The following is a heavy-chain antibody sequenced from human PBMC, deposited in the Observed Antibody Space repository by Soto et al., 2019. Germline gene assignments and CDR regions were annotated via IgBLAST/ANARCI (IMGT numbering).Heavy chain of an antibody. V-gene: IGHV1-46*01. D-gene: IGHD3-16*01. CDR2: INVGGDTT. Sequence: QVQLVQSGAEVKKPGASVQVSCKASGYTFSNYCLYWVRQAPGQGLEWMGRINVGGDTTTYAQKFQGRVTMTRDKATNSVYMELSSLRSEDTAMYYCVTDGTATYTGFHYWGQGTLVTVSS. J-gene: IGHJ4*02. CDR3: VTDGTATYTGFHY. CDR1: GYTFSNYC.